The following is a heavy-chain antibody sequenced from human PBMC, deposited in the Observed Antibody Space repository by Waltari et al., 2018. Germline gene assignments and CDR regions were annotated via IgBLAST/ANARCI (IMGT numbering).Heavy chain of an antibody. CDR2: SRNKGNSDSA. V-gene: IGHV3-72*01. Sequence: EVQLVESGGGLVQPGGSLRLSCAASGFTLGDFEMDWVRQAPGKGLEWVGRSRNKGNSDSAEYAASVKDRFTISRDESKSSVYLYMSSLKSEDTAVYYCARDYWGSYEYWGQGSHVTVSS. D-gene: IGHD1-26*01. CDR1: GFTLGDFE. CDR3: ARDYWGSYEY. J-gene: IGHJ4*02.